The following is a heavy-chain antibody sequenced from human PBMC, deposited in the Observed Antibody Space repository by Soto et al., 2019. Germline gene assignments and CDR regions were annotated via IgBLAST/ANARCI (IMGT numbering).Heavy chain of an antibody. V-gene: IGHV1-18*04. J-gene: IGHJ4*02. CDR1: GYTFTSYG. CDR3: ARVLRYCSGGSCYSFDY. D-gene: IGHD2-15*01. Sequence: QVQLVQSGAEVKKPGASVKVSCKASGYTFTSYGISWVRQAPGQGLEWMGWISAYNGNTKYSQKFQGRVTITRDTSASTAYMELSSLRSEDTAVYYCARVLRYCSGGSCYSFDYWGQGTLVTVSS. CDR2: ISAYNGNT.